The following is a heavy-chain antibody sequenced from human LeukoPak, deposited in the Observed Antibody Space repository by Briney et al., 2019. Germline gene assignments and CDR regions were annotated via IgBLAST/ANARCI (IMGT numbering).Heavy chain of an antibody. D-gene: IGHD5-24*01. CDR1: GFTFSTYG. CDR3: AKRRDGAFDY. V-gene: IGHV3-30*02. CDR2: MPYDGSNK. J-gene: IGHJ4*02. Sequence: GGSLRLSCAASGFTFSTYGMHWVRQAPGKGLEWVAFMPYDGSNKYYADSVKGRFTISRDNSKNTLYLQMNSLRAEDTAVYYCAKRRDGAFDYWGQGTLVTVSS.